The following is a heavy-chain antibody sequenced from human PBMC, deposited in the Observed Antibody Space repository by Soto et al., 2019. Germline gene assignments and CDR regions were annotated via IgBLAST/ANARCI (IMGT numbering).Heavy chain of an antibody. CDR1: GFTFSGSA. CDR2: IRSKANSYAT. D-gene: IGHD4-4*01. Sequence: GGSLRLSCAASGFTFSGSAMHWVRQASGKGLEWVGRIRSKANSYATASAASVKGRFTISRDDSKNTAYLQMNSLKTEATAVYYCTSSLQASRRSPPANYYYYYYMDVWGKGTTVTVSS. CDR3: TSSLQASRRSPPANYYYYYYMDV. J-gene: IGHJ6*03. V-gene: IGHV3-73*01.